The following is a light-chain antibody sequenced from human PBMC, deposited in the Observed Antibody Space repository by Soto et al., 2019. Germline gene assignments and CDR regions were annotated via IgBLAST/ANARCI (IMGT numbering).Light chain of an antibody. V-gene: IGKV1-5*01. CDR2: NAS. Sequence: DIQMTKSPSTLSASVGDRVTITCRASQSISGWLAWYQLKPGKAPKLLIYNASSLESRVPSRFSGSGSGTEFTLTISILQPDNFATYDCQQYNSYSTFGQGTKVEIK. CDR3: QQYNSYST. J-gene: IGKJ1*01. CDR1: QSISGW.